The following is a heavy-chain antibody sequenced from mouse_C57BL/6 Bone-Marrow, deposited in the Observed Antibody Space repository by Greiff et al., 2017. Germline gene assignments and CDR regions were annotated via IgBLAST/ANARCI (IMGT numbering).Heavy chain of an antibody. D-gene: IGHD4-1*01. CDR1: GYAFSSSW. V-gene: IGHV1-82*01. Sequence: QVQLQQSGPELVKPGASVKISCKASGYAFSSSWMNWVKQRPGKGLEWIGRIYPGDGDTNYNGKFKGKATLTADKSSSTAYMQLSSLTSEDSEVYFGARWDWGPFAYWGQGTLVTVSA. CDR2: IYPGDGDT. J-gene: IGHJ3*01. CDR3: ARWDWGPFAY.